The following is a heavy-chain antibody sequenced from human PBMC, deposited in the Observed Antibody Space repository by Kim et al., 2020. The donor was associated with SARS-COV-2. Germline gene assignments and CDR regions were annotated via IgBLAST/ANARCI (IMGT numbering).Heavy chain of an antibody. V-gene: IGHV3-30*18. CDR1: GFTFSSYG. J-gene: IGHJ4*02. CDR3: AKDRDSSGWFDY. D-gene: IGHD6-19*01. CDR2: ISYDGSNK. Sequence: GGSLRLSCAASGFTFSSYGMHWVRQAPGKGLEWVAVISYDGSNKYYADSVKGRFTISRDNSKNTLYLQMNSLRAEDTAVYYCAKDRDSSGWFDYWGQGTLVTVSS.